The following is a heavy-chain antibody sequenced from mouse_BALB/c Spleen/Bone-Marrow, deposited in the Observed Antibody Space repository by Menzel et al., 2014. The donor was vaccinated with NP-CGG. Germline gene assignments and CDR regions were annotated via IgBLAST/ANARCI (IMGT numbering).Heavy chain of an antibody. Sequence: EVKLVESGGGLVQPGGSLKLSCAASGFGFSRFWMSWVRQAPGKGLEWIGEINPDSSTINYTPSLKDKFIISRDNAKNTLYLQMNKVRSEDTALYYCARLSYYGYFAYWGQGTTLTVSS. CDR3: ARLSYYGYFAY. D-gene: IGHD1-1*01. CDR2: INPDSSTI. J-gene: IGHJ2*01. V-gene: IGHV4-1*02. CDR1: GFGFSRFW.